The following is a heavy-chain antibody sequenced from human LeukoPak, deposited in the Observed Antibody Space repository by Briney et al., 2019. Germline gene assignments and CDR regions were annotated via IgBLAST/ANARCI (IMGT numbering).Heavy chain of an antibody. D-gene: IGHD2-15*01. CDR3: ARSSLYCSGGSCLHY. V-gene: IGHV4-34*01. CDR2: INHSGST. J-gene: IGHJ4*02. CDR1: GGSFSGYY. Sequence: SETLSLTCAVYGGSFSGYYWSWIRQPPGKGLEWIGEINHSGSTNYNPSLKSRVTISVDTSKNQFSLKLSSVTAADTAVYYCARSSLYCSGGSCLHYWGQGTLVTVSS.